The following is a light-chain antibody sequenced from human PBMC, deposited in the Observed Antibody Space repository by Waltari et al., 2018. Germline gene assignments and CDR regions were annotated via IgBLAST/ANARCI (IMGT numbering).Light chain of an antibody. CDR1: GSPAGAFES. CDR2: DVT. Sequence: QSALTQPASVSGSPGQSITIPCSGLGSPAGAFESVSWHQHHPDKAPQVTIYDVTHRPSGVSDRFSASKSANTASLTISRLQPEDEADYYCSSQTLDGLVLFGGGTRLTVL. CDR3: SSQTLDGLVL. V-gene: IGLV2-14*03. J-gene: IGLJ2*01.